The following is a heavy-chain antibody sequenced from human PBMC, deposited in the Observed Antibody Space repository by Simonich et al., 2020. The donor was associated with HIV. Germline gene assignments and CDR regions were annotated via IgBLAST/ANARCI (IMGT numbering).Heavy chain of an antibody. J-gene: IGHJ4*02. D-gene: IGHD3-3*01. CDR3: ARCFERFLWSDYYYFDY. CDR2: WNPTSGNT. V-gene: IGHV1-8*03. CDR1: GYTFTKYD. Sequence: QVQLVQSGAEVKKPGASVKVSCKASGYTFTKYDNNWVRQVTGQGLEWLGWWNPTSGNTGYAQKCRGSVTFTRDTSKSTAYMELSSLRSEDTAVYYCARCFERFLWSDYYYFDYWGQGTLVTVSS.